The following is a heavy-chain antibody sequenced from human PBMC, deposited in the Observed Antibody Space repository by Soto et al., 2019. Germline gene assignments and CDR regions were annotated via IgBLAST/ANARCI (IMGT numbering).Heavy chain of an antibody. D-gene: IGHD6-6*01. CDR1: GFTFSTYE. CDR2: ISSTGMTI. Sequence: EVQLVESGGGLVQPGGSLRLSCAASGFTFSTYEMNWVRQAPGKGLEWVSYISSTGMTIYYADSVKGRFTISRDNAQNSQFLQMNSLRAEDTAVYYCVRDQLKQLVGEFDYWGQGTLVTVSS. J-gene: IGHJ4*02. V-gene: IGHV3-48*03. CDR3: VRDQLKQLVGEFDY.